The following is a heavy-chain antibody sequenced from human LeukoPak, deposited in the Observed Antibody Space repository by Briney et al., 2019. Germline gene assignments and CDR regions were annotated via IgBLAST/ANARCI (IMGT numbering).Heavy chain of an antibody. CDR1: GFTFGSYA. D-gene: IGHD5-18*01. Sequence: GGSLRLSCAASGFTFGSYAMSWVRQTPGKSLEWVSIITNGGVTTYYADSVRGRFTISRDNSKNMLYLQMNSLRAEDTAVYYCASQVDTAMVLKDYWGQGTLVTVSS. CDR3: ASQVDTAMVLKDY. V-gene: IGHV3-23*01. CDR2: ITNGGVTT. J-gene: IGHJ4*02.